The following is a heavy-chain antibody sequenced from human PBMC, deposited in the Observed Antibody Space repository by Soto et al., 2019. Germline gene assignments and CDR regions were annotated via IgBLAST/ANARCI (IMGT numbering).Heavy chain of an antibody. CDR1: GFTVSSKY. CDR3: ARELPPDL. Sequence: HPGWSLRLSCATSGFTVSSKYMNWVRQAPGKGLEWVSIIWSAGLTYYADSVGGRFTISRDISKNILFLQMNNLRAEDSAIYYCARELPPDLWGQGTMVTVSS. V-gene: IGHV3-53*01. J-gene: IGHJ5*02. CDR2: IWSAGLT. D-gene: IGHD2-15*01.